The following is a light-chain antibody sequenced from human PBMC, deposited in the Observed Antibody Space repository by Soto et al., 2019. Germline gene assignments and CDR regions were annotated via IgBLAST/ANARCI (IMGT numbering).Light chain of an antibody. Sequence: DIQMPQSPSSLSASVGDRVTITCRASQNINTYLHWYQQKPGKAPKLLIYAASTLQTGVPSRISGSGSGTHFTLTIRSLQPEDFATYDCQQSYSTPRTFGQGTKVDFK. CDR2: AAS. J-gene: IGKJ1*01. V-gene: IGKV1-39*01. CDR3: QQSYSTPRT. CDR1: QNINTY.